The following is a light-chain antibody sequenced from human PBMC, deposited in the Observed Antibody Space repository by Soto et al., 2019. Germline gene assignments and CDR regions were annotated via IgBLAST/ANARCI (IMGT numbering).Light chain of an antibody. V-gene: IGLV2-14*01. CDR2: YVS. Sequence: QSVLTQPASVSGSPGQSITISCTGTSSDVGGYTYVCWYQQHPGKAPKLMIYYVSNRPSGVYNRFSGSKSGNTASLTISRLQADDDADYYCSSYTSSSTLAYVFGTGTKLTVL. J-gene: IGLJ1*01. CDR1: SSDVGGYTY. CDR3: SSYTSSSTLAYV.